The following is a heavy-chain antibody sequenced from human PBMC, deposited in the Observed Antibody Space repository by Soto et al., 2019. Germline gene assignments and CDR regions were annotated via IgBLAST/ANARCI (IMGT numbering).Heavy chain of an antibody. Sequence: QITLKESGPPLVKPTQTLTLTCTFSGFSLSTSGVGVGWIRQPPGKALEWLALIYWDDDKRYSPSLKSRLTITKDTSKNQVVLTMTNMDPVDTATYYCAHSVYYYDSSGYLRPLTFHAFDYWGQGTLVTVSS. CDR2: IYWDDDK. CDR1: GFSLSTSGVG. V-gene: IGHV2-5*02. J-gene: IGHJ4*02. D-gene: IGHD3-22*01. CDR3: AHSVYYYDSSGYLRPLTFHAFDY.